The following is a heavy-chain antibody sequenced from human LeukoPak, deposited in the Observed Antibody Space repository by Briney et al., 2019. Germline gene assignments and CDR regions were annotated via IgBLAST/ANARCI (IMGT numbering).Heavy chain of an antibody. Sequence: PGGSLRLSCAASGFTFSSYAMSWVRQAPGKGLEWVSAISGSGGSTYYADSVKGRFTISRDNSNNTLYLQMNSRRAEDTAVYYCAKGGWELPRTLDYWGQGTLVTVSS. J-gene: IGHJ4*02. D-gene: IGHD1-26*01. CDR1: GFTFSSYA. V-gene: IGHV3-23*01. CDR2: ISGSGGST. CDR3: AKGGWELPRTLDY.